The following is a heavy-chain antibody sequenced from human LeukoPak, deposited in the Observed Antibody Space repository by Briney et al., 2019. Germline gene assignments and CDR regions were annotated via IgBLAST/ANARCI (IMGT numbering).Heavy chain of an antibody. D-gene: IGHD3-22*01. CDR1: GGSISSYY. Sequence: WESLSLAWTLSGGSISSYYWSWLRQSPGKGREWLGYIYYSGGTTYNRSLKSRVTIQEKPSKNQSSLKLSSLPAADTAVYYCARGYYYDSSPVAFDMWGQGTMVTVPS. CDR2: IYYSGGT. V-gene: IGHV4-59*01. J-gene: IGHJ3*02. CDR3: ARGYYYDSSPVAFDM.